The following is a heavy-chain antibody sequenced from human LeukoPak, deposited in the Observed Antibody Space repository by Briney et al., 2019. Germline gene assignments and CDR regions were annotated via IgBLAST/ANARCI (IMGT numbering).Heavy chain of an antibody. J-gene: IGHJ5*02. CDR2: ICYSGST. CDR3: ARHVSSRYYYGSGSPDNWFDP. D-gene: IGHD3-10*01. CDR1: GGSISSYY. V-gene: IGHV4-59*08. Sequence: SETLSLTCTVSGGSISSYYWSWIRQPPGKGLEWIGYICYSGSTNYNPSLKSRVTISVDTSKNQFSLKLSSVTAADTAVYYCARHVSSRYYYGSGSPDNWFDPWGQGTLVTVSS.